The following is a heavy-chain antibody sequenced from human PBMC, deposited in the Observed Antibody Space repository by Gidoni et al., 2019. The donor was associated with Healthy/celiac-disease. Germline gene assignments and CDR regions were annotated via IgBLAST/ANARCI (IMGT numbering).Heavy chain of an antibody. CDR3: AREPGQYCSGGSCYSAFDY. D-gene: IGHD2-15*01. V-gene: IGHV3-48*01. CDR2: ISSSSSTI. J-gene: IGHJ4*02. CDR1: GFPFSSYS. Sequence: EVQLVESGGGLVQPGGSLRLSCAASGFPFSSYSMNWVLQAPGKGLEWVSYISSSSSTIDDADSVKGRFTISRDNAKNSLYLQMNSLRAEDTAVYYCAREPGQYCSGGSCYSAFDYWGQGTLVTVSS.